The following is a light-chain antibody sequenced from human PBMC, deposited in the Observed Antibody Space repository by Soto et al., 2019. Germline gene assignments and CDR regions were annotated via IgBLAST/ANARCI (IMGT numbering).Light chain of an antibody. CDR1: SSDVGGYNY. J-gene: IGLJ1*01. V-gene: IGLV2-8*01. Sequence: QSALAQPPSASGSPGQSVTISCTGTSSDVGGYNYVSWYQQHPGKAPKLLIYDVTARPSGVPDRFSGSKSGNTASLTVSGLQAEDEADYCCSSYAGTHIVFGTGSKVTVL. CDR3: SSYAGTHIV. CDR2: DVT.